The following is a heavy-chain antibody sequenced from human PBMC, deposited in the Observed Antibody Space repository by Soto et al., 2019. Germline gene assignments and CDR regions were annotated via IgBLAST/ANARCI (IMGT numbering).Heavy chain of an antibody. D-gene: IGHD3-16*01. CDR2: ISHTGST. Sequence: QLQLQESGSGLVKPSQTLSLTCAVSGGSISRVNSYSWRWIRQPPGKGLEWIGAISHTGSTSYNPSLKGRVTMSVDKSKNQFSLKLSSVTAADMAVYYCARAVAPYLGTWFDPWGQGTLVIVSS. CDR1: GGSISRVNSYS. J-gene: IGHJ5*02. V-gene: IGHV4-30-2*01. CDR3: ARAVAPYLGTWFDP.